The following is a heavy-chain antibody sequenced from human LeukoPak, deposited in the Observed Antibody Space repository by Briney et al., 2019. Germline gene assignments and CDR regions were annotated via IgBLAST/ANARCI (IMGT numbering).Heavy chain of an antibody. CDR3: GRGGSGFLEWLVSVFDI. Sequence: ASVKVSCKASGYTFTSYGISWVRQAPGQGLEWMGWISAYNGNTNYAQKLQGRVTMTTDTSTSTAYMELRSLRSDDTAVYYCGRGGSGFLEWLVSVFDIWGQGTMVTVSS. CDR1: GYTFTSYG. D-gene: IGHD3-3*01. V-gene: IGHV1-18*01. J-gene: IGHJ3*02. CDR2: ISAYNGNT.